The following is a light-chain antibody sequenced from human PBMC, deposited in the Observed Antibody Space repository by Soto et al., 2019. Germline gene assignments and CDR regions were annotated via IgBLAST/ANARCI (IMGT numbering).Light chain of an antibody. CDR1: QSVSSN. Sequence: EIVMTQSPATLSVSPGDRATLSCRASQSVSSNLAWYQQKPGQAPRLVIYGASTRATAIPARFSGSGSGTEFTLTISSLQSDEFAVYYCQQYADWPPLTFGGGTKVEIK. CDR3: QQYADWPPLT. J-gene: IGKJ4*02. CDR2: GAS. V-gene: IGKV3-15*01.